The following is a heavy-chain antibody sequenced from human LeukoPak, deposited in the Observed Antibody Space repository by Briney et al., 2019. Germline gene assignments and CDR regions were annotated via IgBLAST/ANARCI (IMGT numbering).Heavy chain of an antibody. CDR1: GFSFSSTG. CDR2: IWHDGSNK. V-gene: IGHV3-33*01. J-gene: IGHJ4*02. Sequence: PGGSLRLSCAAPGFSFSSTGMPWVRQAPGKGLEWVSVIWHDGSNKYYADSVKGRFTITRDNSNSALYLQMNSLRAEDTAVYYCATEGGSLNRMNYWGQGTLVTVSS. D-gene: IGHD1-26*01. CDR3: ATEGGSLNRMNY.